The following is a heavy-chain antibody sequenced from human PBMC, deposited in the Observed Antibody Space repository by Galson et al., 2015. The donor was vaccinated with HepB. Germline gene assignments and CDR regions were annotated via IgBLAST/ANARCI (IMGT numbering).Heavy chain of an antibody. J-gene: IGHJ3*02. Sequence: LTGTVSGGSISSGGYYWTWIRQHPGGGLEGIGCIYYSGDTYYNPPLKSRVTISLDTSKNQFSLKLRSVTAADTAVYYCARRGYSWNDAFDIWVQGTTGSVSS. CDR3: ARRGYSWNDAFDI. CDR1: GGSISSGGYY. D-gene: IGHD5-18*01. V-gene: IGHV4-31*03. CDR2: IYYSGDT.